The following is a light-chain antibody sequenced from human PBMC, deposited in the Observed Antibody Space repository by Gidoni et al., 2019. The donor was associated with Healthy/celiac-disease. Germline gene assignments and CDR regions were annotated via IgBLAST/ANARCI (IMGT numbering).Light chain of an antibody. J-gene: IGKJ2*03. CDR2: AAS. Sequence: IQMTQSPSSLSASVGDRVTITCRASQSISSYLNWYQQKPGKAPKLLIDAASSLQSGVPSRFSGSGSGTDFTLTISSLQPEDFATYYCQQSYSTPLRFGQGTKLEIK. CDR1: QSISSY. V-gene: IGKV1-39*01. CDR3: QQSYSTPLR.